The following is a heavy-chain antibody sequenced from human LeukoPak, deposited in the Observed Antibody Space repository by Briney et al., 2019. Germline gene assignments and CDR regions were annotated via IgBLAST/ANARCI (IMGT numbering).Heavy chain of an antibody. D-gene: IGHD6-19*01. CDR2: ISAYNGNT. J-gene: IGHJ5*02. V-gene: IGHV1-18*04. CDR1: GYTFTSYG. CDR3: ARDKTDSSGWHPNWFDP. Sequence: ASVKVSCKASGYTFTSYGISWVRQAPGQGLEWMGWISAYNGNTNYAQKLQGRVTTTTDTSTSTAYMELRSLRSDDTAVYYCARDKTDSSGWHPNWFDPWGQGTLVTVSS.